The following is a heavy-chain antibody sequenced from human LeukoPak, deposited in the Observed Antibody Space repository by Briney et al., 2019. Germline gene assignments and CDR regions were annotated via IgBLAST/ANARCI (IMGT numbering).Heavy chain of an antibody. V-gene: IGHV3-66*01. CDR2: IYSGGST. D-gene: IGHD4-17*01. CDR3: ARTGPYGDYVFDY. J-gene: IGHJ4*02. Sequence: GGSLRLSCAASGFTVSSNYMSWVRQAPGKGLEWVSVIYSGGSTYYSDSVKGRFTISRDNSRNTLYLQMNSLRAEDTAVYYCARTGPYGDYVFDYWGQGTLVTVSS. CDR1: GFTVSSNY.